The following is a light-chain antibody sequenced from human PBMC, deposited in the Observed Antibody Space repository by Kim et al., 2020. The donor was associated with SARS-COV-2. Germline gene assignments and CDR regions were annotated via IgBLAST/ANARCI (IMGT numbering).Light chain of an antibody. CDR3: NSRDSNDNVV. Sequence: VALGQTVRITCEGDSIRSYYATWYQNKPGQAPILVIYGKNNRPSGIPDRFSGSSSGNTASLTITGTQAGDEADYYCNSRDSNDNVVFGGGTQLTVL. CDR1: SIRSYY. CDR2: GKN. J-gene: IGLJ2*01. V-gene: IGLV3-19*01.